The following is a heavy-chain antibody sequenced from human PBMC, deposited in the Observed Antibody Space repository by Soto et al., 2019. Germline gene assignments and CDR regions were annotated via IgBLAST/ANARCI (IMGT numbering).Heavy chain of an antibody. V-gene: IGHV3-30*18. D-gene: IGHD4-17*01. CDR1: GFTFSSYG. CDR3: AKDPNYGSKPLVY. J-gene: IGHJ4*02. CDR2: ISYDGSNK. Sequence: GGSLRLSCAASGFTFSSYGMHWVRQAPGKGLEWVAVISYDGSNKYYADSVKGRFTISRDNSKNTLYLQMNSLRAKDTAVYYCAKDPNYGSKPLVYWGQGTLVTVSS.